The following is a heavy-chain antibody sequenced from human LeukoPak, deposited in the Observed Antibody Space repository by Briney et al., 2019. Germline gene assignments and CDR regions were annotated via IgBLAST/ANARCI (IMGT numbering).Heavy chain of an antibody. J-gene: IGHJ4*02. D-gene: IGHD1-26*01. V-gene: IGHV5-51*01. CDR1: GYSITSYW. Sequence: GESLKISCKGSGYSITSYWNGWVRQMAGKGVGWMGIIYPGDSDTRYSPSFQGKVTISADKSISTAYLQWSSLKASDTAMYYCARRGSYNDFDYWGQGTLVTVSS. CDR2: IYPGDSDT. CDR3: ARRGSYNDFDY.